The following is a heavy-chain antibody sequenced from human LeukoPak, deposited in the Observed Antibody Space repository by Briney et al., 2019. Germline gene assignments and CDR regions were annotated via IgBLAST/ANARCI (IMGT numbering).Heavy chain of an antibody. Sequence: GGSLRLSCAASGFTFSSYGMHWVRQAPGKGLEWVAVISYDGSNKYYADSVKGRFTISRDNAKNSLYLQMNSLRAEDTAVYYCARDSPYCSSTSCYAVLNKMGNAFDIWGQGTMVTVSS. D-gene: IGHD2-2*01. CDR2: ISYDGSNK. CDR1: GFTFSSYG. CDR3: ARDSPYCSSTSCYAVLNKMGNAFDI. V-gene: IGHV3-30*03. J-gene: IGHJ3*02.